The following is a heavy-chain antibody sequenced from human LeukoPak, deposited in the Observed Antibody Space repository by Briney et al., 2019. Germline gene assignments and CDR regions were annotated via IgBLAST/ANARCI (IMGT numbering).Heavy chain of an antibody. D-gene: IGHD4-17*01. CDR1: GFTFSSYG. V-gene: IGHV3-30*02. CDR3: TTDLPVSYGDYGGY. CDR2: IRYDGSNK. J-gene: IGHJ4*02. Sequence: GGFLRLSCAASGFTFSSYGMHWVRQAPGKGLEWVAFIRYDGSNKYYADSVKGRFTISRDNSKNTLYLQMNSLKTEDTAVYYCTTDLPVSYGDYGGYWGQGTLVTVSS.